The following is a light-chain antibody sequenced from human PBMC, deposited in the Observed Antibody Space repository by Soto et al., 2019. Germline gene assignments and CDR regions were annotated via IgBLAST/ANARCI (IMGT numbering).Light chain of an antibody. CDR1: QSVSSY. J-gene: IGKJ1*01. CDR2: GAS. V-gene: IGKV3-15*01. Sequence: EIVMSHTPPILSVSPGGRATLSCRARQSVSSYLAWYQQKPGQAPRLLIYGASTRATGIPARFSGSGSGTEFTLTISSLQSEDFAVYYCQQYNNWPPAWTFGQGTKVDIK. CDR3: QQYNNWPPAWT.